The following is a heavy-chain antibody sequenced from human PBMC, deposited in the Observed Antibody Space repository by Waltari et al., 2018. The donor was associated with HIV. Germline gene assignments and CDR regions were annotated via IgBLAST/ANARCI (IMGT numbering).Heavy chain of an antibody. D-gene: IGHD4-17*01. Sequence: EVQLVEAGGVVVHPGGSLRRACAASGFAFDDFAMHWVRQAPGKGLEWVSLISWDGGSTYYADSVKGRFTISRDNSKNSLYLQMNSLRAEDTALYYCSTYGDSEAFDIWGQGTMVTVSS. CDR3: STYGDSEAFDI. J-gene: IGHJ3*02. V-gene: IGHV3-43D*03. CDR2: ISWDGGST. CDR1: GFAFDDFA.